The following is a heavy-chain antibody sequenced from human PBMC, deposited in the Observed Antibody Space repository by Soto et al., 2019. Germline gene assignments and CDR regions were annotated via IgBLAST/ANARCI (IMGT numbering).Heavy chain of an antibody. J-gene: IGHJ4*02. CDR2: IYYSGST. V-gene: IGHV4-30-4*01. Sequence: PSETLSLTCTVSGGSISSGDYYWSWIRQPPGKGLEWIGYIYYSGSTYYNPSLKSRVTISVDTSKNQFSLKLSSVTAADTAVYYCARVLVPAAGIDYWGQGTLVTVPQ. CDR1: GGSISSGDYY. CDR3: ARVLVPAAGIDY. D-gene: IGHD2-2*01.